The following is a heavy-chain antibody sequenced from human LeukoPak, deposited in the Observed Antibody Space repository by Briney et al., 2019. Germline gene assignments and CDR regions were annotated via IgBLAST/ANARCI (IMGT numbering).Heavy chain of an antibody. D-gene: IGHD6-13*01. Sequence: ASVKVSCKASGYTFTGYYMHWVRQAPGQGLEWMGWINPNSGGANYAEKFQGRVTMTRDTSISTAYMEVSSLRSDDTAVYYCARGGTTAAGGDCWGQGTLVTVSS. CDR3: ARGGTTAAGGDC. J-gene: IGHJ4*02. V-gene: IGHV1-2*02. CDR1: GYTFTGYY. CDR2: INPNSGGA.